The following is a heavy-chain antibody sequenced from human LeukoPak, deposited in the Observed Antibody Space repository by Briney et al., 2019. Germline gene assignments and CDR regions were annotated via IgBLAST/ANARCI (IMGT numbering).Heavy chain of an antibody. CDR1: GFTFSSYG. Sequence: GGSLRLSCAASGFTFSSYGMHWVRQAPGKGLEWVAVTWYDGSNKYYADSVKGRFTISRDNSKNTLYLQMNSLRAEDTAVYYCARDSREKYDFWSGYYSPCDYWGQGTLVTVSS. D-gene: IGHD3-3*01. J-gene: IGHJ4*02. V-gene: IGHV3-33*01. CDR2: TWYDGSNK. CDR3: ARDSREKYDFWSGYYSPCDY.